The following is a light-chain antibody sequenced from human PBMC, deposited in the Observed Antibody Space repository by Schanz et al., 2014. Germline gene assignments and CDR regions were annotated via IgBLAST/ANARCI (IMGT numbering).Light chain of an antibody. CDR2: DAS. Sequence: DIQMTQSPSTLSASVGDRVTITCRASQSISSWLAWYQQKPGKAPKLLIYDASSLESGVPSRFSGSGSGTEFTLTISSLQPDDFATYYCQDYSSVSRRFGQGTKVEMK. V-gene: IGKV1-5*01. J-gene: IGKJ1*01. CDR1: QSISSW. CDR3: QDYSSVSRR.